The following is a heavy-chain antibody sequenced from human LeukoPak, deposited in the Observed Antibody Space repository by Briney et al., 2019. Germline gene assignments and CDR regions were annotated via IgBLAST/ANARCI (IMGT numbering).Heavy chain of an antibody. Sequence: SETLSLTCTVSGGSISSYYWSWIRQPPGEGLEWIGYIYYSGSTNYDPSLKSRVTISVDTSKNQFSLKLSSVTAADTAVYYCARGDYGDYLAFFDYWGQGTLVTVSS. CDR1: GGSISSYY. J-gene: IGHJ4*02. CDR3: ARGDYGDYLAFFDY. CDR2: IYYSGST. V-gene: IGHV4-59*01. D-gene: IGHD4-17*01.